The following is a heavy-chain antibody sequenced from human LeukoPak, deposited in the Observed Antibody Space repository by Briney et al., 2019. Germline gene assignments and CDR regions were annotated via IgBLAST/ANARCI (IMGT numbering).Heavy chain of an antibody. J-gene: IGHJ4*02. V-gene: IGHV4-34*01. D-gene: IGHD4-11*01. CDR2: INHSGST. Sequence: PSETLSLTCAVYGGSFSGYYWSWIRQPPGKGLEWIGEINHSGSTNYNPSLKSRVTISVDTSKNQFSLKLSSVTAADTAVYYCARGVTTVIPSGVYFDYWGQGTLVTVSS. CDR1: GGSFSGYY. CDR3: ARGVTTVIPSGVYFDY.